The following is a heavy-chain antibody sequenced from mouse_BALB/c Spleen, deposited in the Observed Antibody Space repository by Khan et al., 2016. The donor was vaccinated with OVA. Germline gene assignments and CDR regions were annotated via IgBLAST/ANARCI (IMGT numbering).Heavy chain of an antibody. Sequence: VQLKESGPGLVAPSQSLSITCTVSGFSLTGYGVNWVRQPPGKGLEWLGMIWGDGSTDYNSALKSRLSISKDNSKSQVFLKMNSLQTDDTARYFCARELRLGGCAYWGQGTLVTVSA. CDR3: ARELRLGGCAY. J-gene: IGHJ3*01. V-gene: IGHV2-6-7*01. CDR1: GFSLTGYG. D-gene: IGHD1-2*01. CDR2: IWGDGST.